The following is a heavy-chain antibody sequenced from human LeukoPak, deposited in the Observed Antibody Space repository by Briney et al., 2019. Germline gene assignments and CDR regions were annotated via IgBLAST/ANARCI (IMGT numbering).Heavy chain of an antibody. J-gene: IGHJ5*02. CDR2: IYYSAST. CDR3: ARGQGVGLPTAILGWFDP. Sequence: SETLSLTCTVSGGSISSYYWSWIRQPPGKGLEWIGYIYYSASTNNNPSLKSRVTISLDTSKNQFSLKLSSVTAADTAVYYCARGQGVGLPTAILGWFDPWGQGTLVTVSS. V-gene: IGHV4-59*08. CDR1: GGSISSYY. D-gene: IGHD2-2*02.